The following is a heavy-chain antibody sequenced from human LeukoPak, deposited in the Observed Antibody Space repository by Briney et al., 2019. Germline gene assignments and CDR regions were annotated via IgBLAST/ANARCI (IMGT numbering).Heavy chain of an antibody. D-gene: IGHD3-22*01. CDR2: IYGGGST. CDR1: GFTVSSNY. Sequence: GGSLRLSCAASGFTVSSNYMSWVRQAPGKGLEWVSVIYGGGSTYYADSVKGRFSISKDTSKNAVYLQMNSLRAEDTAVYYCARAQFYHDSSPYGPDYWGQGTLVTVSS. V-gene: IGHV3-53*01. CDR3: ARAQFYHDSSPYGPDY. J-gene: IGHJ4*02.